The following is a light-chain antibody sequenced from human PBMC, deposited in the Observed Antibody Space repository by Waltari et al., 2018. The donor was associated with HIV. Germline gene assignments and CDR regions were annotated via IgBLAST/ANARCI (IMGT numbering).Light chain of an antibody. CDR2: DVS. J-gene: IGLJ3*02. CDR1: SSDVGGYNY. CDR3: CSYAGSYIWV. Sequence: QSALTQPRSVSGSPGQSVTISCTGPSSDVGGYNYVSWYQQHPGKAPKLMIYDVSKRPSGVPDRFSGSKSGNTASLTISGLQAEDEADYYCCSYAGSYIWVFGGGTKLTVL. V-gene: IGLV2-11*01.